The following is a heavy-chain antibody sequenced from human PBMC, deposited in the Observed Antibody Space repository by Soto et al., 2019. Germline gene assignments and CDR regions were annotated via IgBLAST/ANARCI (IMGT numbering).Heavy chain of an antibody. D-gene: IGHD7-27*01. CDR3: AKDLGTTLSPPGTQPLYGMDV. J-gene: IGHJ6*02. CDR2: ISYDGSNK. Sequence: PGGSLRLSCAASGFTFSSYGMHWVRQAPGKGLEWVAVISYDGSNKYYADSVKGRFTISRDNSKNTLYLQMNSLRAEDTAVYYCAKDLGTTLSPPGTQPLYGMDVWGQGTTVTVSS. CDR1: GFTFSSYG. V-gene: IGHV3-30*18.